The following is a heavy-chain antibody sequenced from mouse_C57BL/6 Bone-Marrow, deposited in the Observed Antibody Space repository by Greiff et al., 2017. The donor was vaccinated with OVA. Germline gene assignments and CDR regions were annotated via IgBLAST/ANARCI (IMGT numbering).Heavy chain of an antibody. CDR3: TRLLPSYYAMDY. D-gene: IGHD2-3*01. V-gene: IGHV1-5*01. CDR2: IYPGNSDT. J-gene: IGHJ4*01. CDR1: GYTFTSYW. Sequence: EVKVVESGTVLARPGASVKMSCKTSGYTFTSYWMHWVKQRPGQGLEWIGAIYPGNSDTSYNQKFKGKAKLTAVTSASTAYMELSSLTNEDSAVYYCTRLLPSYYAMDYWGQGTSVTVSS.